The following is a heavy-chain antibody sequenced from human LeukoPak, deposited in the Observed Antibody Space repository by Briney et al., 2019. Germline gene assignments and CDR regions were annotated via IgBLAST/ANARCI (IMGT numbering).Heavy chain of an antibody. CDR2: MNPNSGNT. D-gene: IGHD3-10*01. V-gene: IGHV1-8*01. CDR1: GYTFTSYD. CDR3: ARGRGVRGAKGNWFDP. Sequence: ASVKVSCKASGYTFTSYDINWVRQATGQGLEWMGWMNPNSGNTGYAQEFQGRVTMTRNTSISTAYMELSSLRSEDTAVYYCARGRGVRGAKGNWFDPWGQGTLVTVSS. J-gene: IGHJ5*02.